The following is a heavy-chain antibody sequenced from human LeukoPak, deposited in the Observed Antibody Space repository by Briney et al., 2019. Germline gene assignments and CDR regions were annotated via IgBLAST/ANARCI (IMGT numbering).Heavy chain of an antibody. CDR1: GGTFNSFA. D-gene: IGHD3-3*01. J-gene: IGHJ3*01. Sequence: ASVKVSCKASGGTFNSFALSWVRQTPGQRLEWMGGIIPIYPTTDYAQRFQGRVTISADESKGTVSLELSNLRSEDTAVYYCARASFPFLEWTTSIPFDVWGQGTVVIVSS. V-gene: IGHV1-69*13. CDR2: IIPIYPTT. CDR3: ARASFPFLEWTTSIPFDV.